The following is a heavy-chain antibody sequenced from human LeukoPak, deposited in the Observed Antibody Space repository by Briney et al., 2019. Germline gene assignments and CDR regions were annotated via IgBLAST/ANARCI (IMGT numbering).Heavy chain of an antibody. V-gene: IGHV1-18*01. CDR3: ARGGIDIVTVPVSNWFDP. Sequence: GAPVKVSGKASGSSFINYGITWGRQAPGQGLEWMGWSSPYNGKTNYAQKFQGRVTMTTDTSTNTAYMELRSLLSDDTAVYYCARGGIDIVTVPVSNWFDPWGQGTLVTVSS. D-gene: IGHD2/OR15-2a*01. J-gene: IGHJ5*02. CDR2: SSPYNGKT. CDR1: GSSFINYG.